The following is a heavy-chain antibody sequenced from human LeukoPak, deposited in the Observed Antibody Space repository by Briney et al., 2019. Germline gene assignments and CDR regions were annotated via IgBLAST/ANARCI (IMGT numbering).Heavy chain of an antibody. CDR2: IYYSGST. J-gene: IGHJ5*02. D-gene: IGHD2-2*01. CDR1: GGSISSGGYY. CDR3: ARVRGCSSTCCYGDDNWFDP. Sequence: PSETLSLTCTVSGGSISSGGYYWSWIRQHPGKGLEWIGYIYYSGSTYYNPSLKSRVTISVDTSKNQFSLKLSSVTAADTAVYYCARVRGCSSTCCYGDDNWFDPWGQGTLVTVSS. V-gene: IGHV4-31*03.